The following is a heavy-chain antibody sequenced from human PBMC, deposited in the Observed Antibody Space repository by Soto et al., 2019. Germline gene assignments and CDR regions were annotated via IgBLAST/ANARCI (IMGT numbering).Heavy chain of an antibody. V-gene: IGHV4-59*08. J-gene: IGHJ6*03. CDR1: GGSISSYY. CDR3: ARRRGYSRGRGYYYMDV. Sequence: SETLSLTCTVSGGSISSYYWSWIRQPPGKGLEWIGYIYYSGSTNYNPSLKSRVTISVDTSKNQFSLKLSSVTAADTAVYYCARRRGYSRGRGYYYMDVWGKGTTVTVSS. D-gene: IGHD5-18*01. CDR2: IYYSGST.